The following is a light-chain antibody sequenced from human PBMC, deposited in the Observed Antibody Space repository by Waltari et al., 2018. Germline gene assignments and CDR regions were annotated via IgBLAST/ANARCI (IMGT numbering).Light chain of an antibody. CDR1: QSVSHN. J-gene: IGKJ2*01. Sequence: ETVMIQSPATLSVSPGERVTLSCRASQSVSHNVAWFQQTPGQAPRLLVYAASSMGNDIPARFGGSGSGTEFSLTINSLQPEDFAVYYCQQYNQWPYTFGQGTKLDLK. CDR2: AAS. V-gene: IGKV3-15*01. CDR3: QQYNQWPYT.